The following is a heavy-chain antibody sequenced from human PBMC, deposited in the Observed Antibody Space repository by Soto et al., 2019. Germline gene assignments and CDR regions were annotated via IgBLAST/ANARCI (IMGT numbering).Heavy chain of an antibody. Sequence: GGSLRLSCAASGFTFRNVWMSWARQAPGKGLEWVGRVKSRSDGGTTDYAAPVKGRFTVSRDDSQSTLSLQMDSLKIEDSAVYFCTTAAGGMWGADYWGQGTPVTVSS. CDR2: VKSRSDGGTT. CDR1: GFTFRNVW. CDR3: TTAAGGMWGADY. V-gene: IGHV3-15*01. D-gene: IGHD1-26*01. J-gene: IGHJ4*02.